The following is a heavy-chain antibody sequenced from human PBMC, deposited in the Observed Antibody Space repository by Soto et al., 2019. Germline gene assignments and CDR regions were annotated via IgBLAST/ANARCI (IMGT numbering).Heavy chain of an antibody. CDR3: ARSQGSSTSLEIYYYYYYGMDV. D-gene: IGHD2-2*01. CDR1: GGTFSSYA. CDR2: IIPISGTA. V-gene: IGHV1-69*01. Sequence: QVQLVQSGAEVKKPGSSVKVSCKASGGTFSSYAISWVRQAPGQGLERMGGIIPISGTANCAQKFQGRVTITADESTSTAYMELSSLRSEDTAVYYCARSQGSSTSLEIYYYYYYGMDVWGQGTTVTVSS. J-gene: IGHJ6*02.